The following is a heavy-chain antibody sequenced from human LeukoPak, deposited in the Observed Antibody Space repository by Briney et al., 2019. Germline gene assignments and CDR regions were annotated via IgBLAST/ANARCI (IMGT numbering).Heavy chain of an antibody. CDR2: IYYSGST. Sequence: SETLSLTCTVSGGSISSYYWSWIRQPPGKGLEWIGYIYYSGSTNYNPSLKSRVTISVDTSKNQFSLKLSSVTTADTAVYYCARVSYYYDSSGYYFAFDIWGQGTMVTVSS. CDR1: GGSISSYY. J-gene: IGHJ3*02. D-gene: IGHD3-22*01. V-gene: IGHV4-59*01. CDR3: ARVSYYYDSSGYYFAFDI.